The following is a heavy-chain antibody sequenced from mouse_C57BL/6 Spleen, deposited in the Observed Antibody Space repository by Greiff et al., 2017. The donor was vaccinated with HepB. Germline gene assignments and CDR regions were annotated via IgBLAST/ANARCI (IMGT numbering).Heavy chain of an antibody. D-gene: IGHD2-2*01. CDR2: IHPSDSDT. CDR1: GYTFTSYW. J-gene: IGHJ4*01. Sequence: QVQLQQPGAELVKPGASVKVSCKASGYTFTSYWMHWVKQRPGQGLEWIGRIHPSDSDTNYNQKLKGKATLTVDKSSSTAYLPLSSLTFEDSAVYYCSIYGGLRECYYAMDYWGQGTSVTVSS. CDR3: SIYGGLRECYYAMDY. V-gene: IGHV1-74*01.